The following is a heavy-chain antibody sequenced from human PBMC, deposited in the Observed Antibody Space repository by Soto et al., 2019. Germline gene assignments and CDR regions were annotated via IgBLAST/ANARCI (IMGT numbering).Heavy chain of an antibody. J-gene: IGHJ4*02. CDR1: GFTFSSYA. CDR3: AKGTWFGELTGGFFDY. CDR2: ISGSGGST. V-gene: IGHV3-23*01. Sequence: GGSLRLSCAASGFTFSSYAMSWVRQAPGKGLEWVSAISGSGGSTYYADSVKGRFTISRDNSKNTLYLQMNSLRAEDTAVYYCAKGTWFGELTGGFFDYWGQGTLVTVSS. D-gene: IGHD3-10*01.